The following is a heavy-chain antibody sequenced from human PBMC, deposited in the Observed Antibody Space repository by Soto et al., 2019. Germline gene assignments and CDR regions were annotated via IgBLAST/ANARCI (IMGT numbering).Heavy chain of an antibody. Sequence: ASVKVSCKASGYSFTAYCVHWVRQAPGQGLEWMGWINPNSGGTNYAQRFQGRVAMTTDTSTNTAYLDLNSLKSDDTALFFCARSSGTYSDFDYWGQGTQVTVSS. CDR1: GYSFTAYC. D-gene: IGHD1-26*01. V-gene: IGHV1-2*02. CDR2: INPNSGGT. CDR3: ARSSGTYSDFDY. J-gene: IGHJ4*01.